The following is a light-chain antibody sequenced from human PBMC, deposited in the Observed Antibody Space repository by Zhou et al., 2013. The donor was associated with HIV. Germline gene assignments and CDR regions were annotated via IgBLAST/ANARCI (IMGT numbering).Light chain of an antibody. CDR3: GTWDNSLGAGL. Sequence: QSVLTQPPSMSAAPGQRITISCSGSSSNIGKNFVSWYQQLPGTAPKLLIFENDKRPSGIPDRFSGSKSGTSATLAITGLQTGDEADYYCGTWDNSLGAGLFGGGTRVTVL. CDR2: END. V-gene: IGLV1-51*01. CDR1: SSNIGKNF. J-gene: IGLJ2*01.